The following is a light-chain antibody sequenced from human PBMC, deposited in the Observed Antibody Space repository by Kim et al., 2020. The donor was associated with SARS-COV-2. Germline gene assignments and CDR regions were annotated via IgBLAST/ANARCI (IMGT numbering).Light chain of an antibody. CDR2: DAS. CDR1: QSVSSY. CDR3: QQRSNWPRFT. J-gene: IGKJ4*01. Sequence: SPGESATLSCRASQSVSSYLAWYQQKPGQAPRLLIYDASNRATGIPARFSGSGSGTDFTLTISSLEPEDFAVYYCQQRSNWPRFTFGGGTKVDIK. V-gene: IGKV3-11*01.